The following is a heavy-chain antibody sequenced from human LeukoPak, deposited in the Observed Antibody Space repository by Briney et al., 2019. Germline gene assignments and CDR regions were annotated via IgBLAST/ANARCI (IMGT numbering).Heavy chain of an antibody. Sequence: SSETLSLTCTVSGGSISSYYWSWIRQPPGKGLEWIGYIYYSGSTNYNPSLKSRVTISVDTSKNQFSLKLSSVTAADTAVYYCARAVRGVIKPFDYWGQGTLVTVSS. V-gene: IGHV4-59*01. CDR2: IYYSGST. CDR3: ARAVRGVIKPFDY. J-gene: IGHJ4*02. CDR1: GGSISSYY. D-gene: IGHD3-10*01.